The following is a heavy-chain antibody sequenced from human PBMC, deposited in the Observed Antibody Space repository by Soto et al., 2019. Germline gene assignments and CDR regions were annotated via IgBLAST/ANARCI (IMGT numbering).Heavy chain of an antibody. CDR3: ARAEAYGDYDY. CDR2: INPTGGST. J-gene: IGHJ4*02. CDR1: GYTFINYY. D-gene: IGHD4-17*01. Sequence: QVQLVQSGAEVEKPGASVKVTCKASGYTFINYYMHWVRQAPGQGLEWMGIINPTGGSTTYAQKFQGRVTVTRDTSTSTVYMGLRSLRSDDTAVYYCARAEAYGDYDYWGQGTLVTVSS. V-gene: IGHV1-46*01.